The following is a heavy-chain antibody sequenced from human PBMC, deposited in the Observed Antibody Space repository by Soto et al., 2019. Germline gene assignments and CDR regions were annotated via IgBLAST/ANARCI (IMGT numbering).Heavy chain of an antibody. Sequence: EGSLRLSCAASGFTFSSYNMNWVRQAPGKGLEWVSSISSSSSYIYYADSVKGRFTISRDNAKNSLYLQMNSLRAEDTAVYYCASTPREGANNSHYYYGMDVWGPGTTVTVSS. CDR3: ASTPREGANNSHYYYGMDV. CDR2: ISSSSSYI. CDR1: GFTFSSYN. J-gene: IGHJ6*02. V-gene: IGHV3-21*01. D-gene: IGHD1-20*01.